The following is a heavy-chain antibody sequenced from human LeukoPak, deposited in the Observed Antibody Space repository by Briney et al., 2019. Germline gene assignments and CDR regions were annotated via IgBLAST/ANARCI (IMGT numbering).Heavy chain of an antibody. CDR1: GGSISSSSYY. Sequence: SETLSLTCTVSGGSISSSSYYWGWIRQPPGKGLEWIGTIFYSGSTYYNPSLKSRVTISVDTSKNQFSLKLSSVTAADTAVYYCARPNLWGQGTMVTVSS. CDR3: ARPNL. V-gene: IGHV4-39*01. J-gene: IGHJ3*01. CDR2: IFYSGST.